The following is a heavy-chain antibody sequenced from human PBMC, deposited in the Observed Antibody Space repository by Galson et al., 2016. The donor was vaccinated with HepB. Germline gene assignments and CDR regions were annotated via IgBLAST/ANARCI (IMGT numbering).Heavy chain of an antibody. CDR3: ARPGSFRSGSYSF. D-gene: IGHD1-26*01. Sequence: QSGAEVKKSGESLKISCKGSGYSFSSYWIGWVRQMPGKGLEWMGIIYPGDSDTRYSPSFQGHVTISADRSTNTAYLQWSSLKASDTAMYYCARPGSFRSGSYSFWGQGTLSPSPQ. V-gene: IGHV5-51*01. CDR2: IYPGDSDT. CDR1: GYSFSSYW. J-gene: IGHJ4*02.